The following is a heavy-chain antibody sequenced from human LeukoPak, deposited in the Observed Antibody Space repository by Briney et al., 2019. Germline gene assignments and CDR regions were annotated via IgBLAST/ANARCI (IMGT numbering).Heavy chain of an antibody. CDR2: ISYDGSNK. D-gene: IGHD3-10*01. J-gene: IGHJ4*02. V-gene: IGHV3-30*18. CDR3: AKRVNYYGSGSYYNFDY. CDR1: GFTFSSYG. Sequence: GRSLRLSCAASGFTFSSYGMHWVRQAPGKGLEWVAVISYDGSNKYYADSVKGRFTISRDNSKNTLYLQMNSLRAEDTAVYYCAKRVNYYGSGSYYNFDYWGQGTLVTVSS.